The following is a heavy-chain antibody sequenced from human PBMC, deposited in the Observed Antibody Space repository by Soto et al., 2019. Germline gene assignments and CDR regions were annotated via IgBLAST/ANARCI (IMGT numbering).Heavy chain of an antibody. D-gene: IGHD3-22*01. CDR2: IDPSDSYT. J-gene: IGHJ6*02. CDR3: ASATYYHHSSGYYPRLYYYYGKEV. CDR1: GYSFTSYW. Sequence: PGESLKISCKGSGYSFTSYWISWVRQMPGKGLEWMGRIDPSDSYTNYSPSFQGHVTISADKSISTAYLQWSSLKASDTAMYYCASATYYHHSSGYYPRLYYYYGKEVWGPGTTGTGPS. V-gene: IGHV5-10-1*01.